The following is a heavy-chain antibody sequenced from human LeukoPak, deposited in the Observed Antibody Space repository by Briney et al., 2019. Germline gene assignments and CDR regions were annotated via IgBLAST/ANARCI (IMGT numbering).Heavy chain of an antibody. CDR1: GGSISSSSYY. CDR3: AREASIFGVVISGSWFDP. D-gene: IGHD3-3*01. V-gene: IGHV4-39*07. J-gene: IGHJ5*02. CDR2: IYYSGST. Sequence: KPSETLSLTCTVSGGSISSSSYYWGWIRQPPGKGLEWIGSIYYSGSTYYNPSLKSRVTISVDTSENQFSLKLSSVTAADTAVYYCAREASIFGVVISGSWFDPWGQGTLVTVSS.